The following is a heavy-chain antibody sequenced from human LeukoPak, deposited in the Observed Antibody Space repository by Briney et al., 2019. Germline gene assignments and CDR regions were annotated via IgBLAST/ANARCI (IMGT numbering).Heavy chain of an antibody. CDR3: ARGVVVAATRYYYYYMDV. V-gene: IGHV4-59*01. D-gene: IGHD2-15*01. Sequence: SETLSLTCTVSGGSISSYYWSWIRQPPAQGLEWIGYIYYSGSTNYNPSLKSRVTISVDTSKNQFSLKLRSVTAADTAVYYCARGVVVAATRYYYYYMDVWGKGTTVTVSS. J-gene: IGHJ6*03. CDR2: IYYSGST. CDR1: GGSISSYY.